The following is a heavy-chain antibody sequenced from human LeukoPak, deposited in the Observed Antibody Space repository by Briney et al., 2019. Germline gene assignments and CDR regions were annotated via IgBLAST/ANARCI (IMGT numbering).Heavy chain of an antibody. CDR2: IWYDGSNK. V-gene: IGHV3-33*01. J-gene: IGHJ3*02. CDR1: GFTFSSYG. D-gene: IGHD4-23*01. CDR3: ARGGNLLGTAFDI. Sequence: GGSLRLSCAASGFTFSSYGMHWVRQAPGKGLEWVAVIWYDGSNKYYADSVKGRFTISRDNSKNTLYLQMNSLRAEDTAVYYCARGGNLLGTAFDIWGQGTMVTVSS.